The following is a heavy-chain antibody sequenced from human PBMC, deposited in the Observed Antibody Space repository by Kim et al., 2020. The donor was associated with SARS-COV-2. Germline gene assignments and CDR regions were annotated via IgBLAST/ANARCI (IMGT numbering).Heavy chain of an antibody. CDR3: ARGDTMVRGVIIDPFYFDY. V-gene: IGHV6-1*01. D-gene: IGHD3-10*01. CDR1: GDSVSSNSAA. Sequence: SQTLSLTCAISGDSVSSNSAAWNWIRQSPSRGLEWLGRTYYRSKWYNDYAVSVKSRITINPDTSKNQFSLQLNSVTPEDTAVYDCARGDTMVRGVIIDPFYFDYWGQGTLVTVSS. J-gene: IGHJ4*02. CDR2: TYYRSKWYN.